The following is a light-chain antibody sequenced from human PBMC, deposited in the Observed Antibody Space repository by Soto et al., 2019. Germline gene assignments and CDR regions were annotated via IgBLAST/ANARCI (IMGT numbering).Light chain of an antibody. V-gene: IGLV2-14*01. J-gene: IGLJ1*01. Sequence: QSALTQPASVSGSPGPSITISCAGTSTDVGDYNFVSWYQHHTGKAPHVIIYEVTKRPSGVSDRFSGSKSGNTASLTISGLQADDEADYYCSSYIYSTTTPVVFGTGTKLTVL. CDR1: STDVGDYNF. CDR2: EVT. CDR3: SSYIYSTTTPVV.